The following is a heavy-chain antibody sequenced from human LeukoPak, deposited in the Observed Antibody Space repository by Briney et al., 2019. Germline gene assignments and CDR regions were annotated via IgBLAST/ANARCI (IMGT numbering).Heavy chain of an antibody. J-gene: IGHJ4*02. V-gene: IGHV3-48*01. CDR1: GFTFSSYS. D-gene: IGHD1-26*01. Sequence: GGSLRLSSEASGFTFSSYSMNSVRQAPGKGLERISYIRTSTTSIYYANSVKGRFTISRDNAKKSLYLQMNSLRVEDTGVYYCASWGEGALDNWGQGTLVTVSS. CDR2: IRTSTTSI. CDR3: ASWGEGALDN.